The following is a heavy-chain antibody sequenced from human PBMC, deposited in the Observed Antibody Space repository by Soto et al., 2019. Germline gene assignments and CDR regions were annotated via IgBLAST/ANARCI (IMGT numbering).Heavy chain of an antibody. CDR3: AYSTPPFDY. D-gene: IGHD6-13*01. Sequence: GGSLRLSCEASGFTFRNYKMNWVRQAPGKGLEWVSQISIGSSSMDYADSVKGRFTISRDNSKNTLYLQMNSLRAEDTAVYYCAYSTPPFDYWCEGTWVPVP. J-gene: IGHJ4*02. V-gene: IGHV3-48*01. CDR2: ISIGSSSM. CDR1: GFTFRNYK.